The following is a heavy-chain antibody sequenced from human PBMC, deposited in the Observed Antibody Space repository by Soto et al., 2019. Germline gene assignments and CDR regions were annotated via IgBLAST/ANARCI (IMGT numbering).Heavy chain of an antibody. Sequence: QVQLQESGPGLVKASETLSLTCTVSGDSIKNYFWSWVRQPPGKGLEWIGHFYHSGTTNYSPALQSRVTISIDQSKNQFSLRLNSVTAADTAVYFCARDPGYCTNGVCPIFDFWGQGIPVTVSS. CDR2: FYHSGTT. V-gene: IGHV4-59*01. J-gene: IGHJ4*02. CDR1: GDSIKNYF. D-gene: IGHD2-8*01. CDR3: ARDPGYCTNGVCPIFDF.